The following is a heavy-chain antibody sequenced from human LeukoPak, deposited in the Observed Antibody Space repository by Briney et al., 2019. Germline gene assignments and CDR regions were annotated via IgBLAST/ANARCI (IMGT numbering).Heavy chain of an antibody. CDR2: IYTSGST. CDR3: AGDLRLWFGEQPHAFDI. J-gene: IGHJ3*02. CDR1: GGSISSYY. D-gene: IGHD3-10*01. V-gene: IGHV4-4*07. Sequence: SETLSLTCTVSGGSISSYYWSWIRQPAGKGLEWIGRIYTSGSTNYNPSLKSRVTMSVDTSKNQFSLKLSSVTAADTAVYYCAGDLRLWFGEQPHAFDIWGQGTVVTVSS.